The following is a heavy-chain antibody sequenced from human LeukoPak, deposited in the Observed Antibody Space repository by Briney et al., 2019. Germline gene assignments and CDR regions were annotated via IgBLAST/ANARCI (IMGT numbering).Heavy chain of an antibody. CDR1: GYTFTSYG. D-gene: IGHD3-3*01. V-gene: IGHV1-18*01. J-gene: IGHJ4*02. CDR3: ASHSTYYDFPYYFDY. Sequence: ASVKVSCKASGYTFTSYGISWVRQAPGQGLEWMGWISAYNGNTNYAQKLQDRVTMTTDTSTSTAYMELRSLRSDDTAVYYCASHSTYYDFPYYFDYWGQGTLVTVSS. CDR2: ISAYNGNT.